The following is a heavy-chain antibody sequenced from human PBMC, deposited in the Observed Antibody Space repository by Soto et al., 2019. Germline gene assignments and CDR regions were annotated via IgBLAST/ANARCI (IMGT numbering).Heavy chain of an antibody. V-gene: IGHV4-59*01. CDR2: IYASGSP. CDR1: GGSISVYY. Sequence: SETVSLTCTIPGGSISVYYWSWIRQTPGQGLEWIGYIYASGSPYYNPSLRSRVTISADTSKNQISLKLTSPTAADTAVYYCARGVGSSPPQYWGRGTLVTVSS. D-gene: IGHD1-26*01. CDR3: ARGVGSSPPQY. J-gene: IGHJ4*02.